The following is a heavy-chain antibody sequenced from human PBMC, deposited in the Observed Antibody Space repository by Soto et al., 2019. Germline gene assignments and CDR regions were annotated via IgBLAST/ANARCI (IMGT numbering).Heavy chain of an antibody. V-gene: IGHV3-21*01. D-gene: IGHD6-19*01. CDR3: ARSAVAGQYYFDY. CDR2: ISSSSSYI. Sequence: PGGSLRLSCAASGFTFSSYSMNWVRQASGKGLEWVSSISSSSSYIYYADSVKGRFTISRDNAKNSLYLQMNSLRAEDTAVYYCARSAVAGQYYFDYWGQGILVTVSS. J-gene: IGHJ4*02. CDR1: GFTFSSYS.